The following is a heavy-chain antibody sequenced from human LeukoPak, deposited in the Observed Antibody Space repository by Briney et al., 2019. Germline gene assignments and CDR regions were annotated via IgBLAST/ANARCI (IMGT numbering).Heavy chain of an antibody. Sequence: GRSLRLSCAASGFTFDDYAMHWVRQAPGKGLEWVSGISWNSGSIGYADSVKGRFTISRDNAKNSLYLQMNSLRAEDTALYYCEKDTQPVIIYGDYAFDYWGQGTLVTVSS. D-gene: IGHD4-17*01. V-gene: IGHV3-9*01. CDR1: GFTFDDYA. CDR3: EKDTQPVIIYGDYAFDY. J-gene: IGHJ4*02. CDR2: ISWNSGSI.